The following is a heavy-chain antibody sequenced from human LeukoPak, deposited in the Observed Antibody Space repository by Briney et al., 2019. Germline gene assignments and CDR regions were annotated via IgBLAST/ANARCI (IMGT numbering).Heavy chain of an antibody. CDR3: AKVVQYTASTGTGLDY. CDR2: IWYDGSYK. V-gene: IGHV3-33*06. Sequence: PGGSLRLSCAASGFIFSNYGMHWVRQAPGKGLDWVAVIWYDGSYKYYAVSVKGRFTISRDNSKNTLYLQMNSLRAEDTDIYYCAKVVQYTASTGTGLDYWGEGTLVTVSS. J-gene: IGHJ4*02. D-gene: IGHD6-13*01. CDR1: GFIFSNYG.